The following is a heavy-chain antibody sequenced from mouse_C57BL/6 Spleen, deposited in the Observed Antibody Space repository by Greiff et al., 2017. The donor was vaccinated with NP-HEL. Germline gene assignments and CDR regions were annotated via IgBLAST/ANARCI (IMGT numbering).Heavy chain of an antibody. CDR3: ARHDYDGYYRFAY. J-gene: IGHJ3*01. V-gene: IGHV5-12*01. D-gene: IGHD2-3*01. CDR2: ISNGGGST. Sequence: EVKLMESGGGLVQPGGSLKLSCAASGFTFSDYYMYWVRQTPEKRLEWVAYISNGGGSTYYPDTVKGRFTISRDNAKNTLYLQMSRLKSEDTAMYYCARHDYDGYYRFAYWGQGTLVTVSA. CDR1: GFTFSDYY.